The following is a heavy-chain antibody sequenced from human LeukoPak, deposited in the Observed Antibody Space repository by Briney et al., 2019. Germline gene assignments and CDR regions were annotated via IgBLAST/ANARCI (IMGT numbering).Heavy chain of an antibody. CDR3: ARVGAENDFWSGYSYYYMDV. CDR1: GGSISSYY. Sequence: SETLSLTCTVSGGSISSYYWSWIRQPPGKGLEWIGYIYYSGSTNYNPSLKSRVTISVDTSKNQFSLKLSSVTAADTAVYYCARVGAENDFWSGYSYYYMDVWGKGTTVTVSS. J-gene: IGHJ6*03. V-gene: IGHV4-59*01. CDR2: IYYSGST. D-gene: IGHD3-3*01.